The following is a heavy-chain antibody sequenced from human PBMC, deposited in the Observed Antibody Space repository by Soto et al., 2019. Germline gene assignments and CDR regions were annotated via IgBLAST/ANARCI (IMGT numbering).Heavy chain of an antibody. J-gene: IGHJ4*02. V-gene: IGHV3-7*01. CDR3: ARVYVRRQAARFDY. D-gene: IGHD3-10*02. CDR2: INQDGSEK. Sequence: GGSLRLSCAASGLTFSTFWMSWVRQAPGKGPEWVASINQDGSEKYFVDSVKGRFAISRDNAKNSLYLQMNSLRAEDTAVYYCARVYVRRQAARFDYWGQGTLVTVSS. CDR1: GLTFSTFW.